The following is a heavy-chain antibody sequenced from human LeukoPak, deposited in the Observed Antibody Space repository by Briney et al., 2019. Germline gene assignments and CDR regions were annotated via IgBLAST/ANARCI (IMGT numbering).Heavy chain of an antibody. CDR3: ATDNGRYFDW. Sequence: PGGSLRLSCAASGFTFSDYWMAWVRQAPGKGLEWMANIKQDGSEKYYVDSVKGRFTISRDNAKNSLYLQMNSLRAEDTAVYYCATDNGRYFDWFGQGTLVTVSS. V-gene: IGHV3-7*01. J-gene: IGHJ4*02. CDR1: GFTFSDYW. D-gene: IGHD2-8*01. CDR2: IKQDGSEK.